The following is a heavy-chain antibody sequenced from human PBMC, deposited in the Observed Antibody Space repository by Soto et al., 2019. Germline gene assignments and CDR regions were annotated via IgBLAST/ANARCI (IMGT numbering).Heavy chain of an antibody. CDR3: ARDGGGSSNAFDI. J-gene: IGHJ3*02. CDR2: INPNSGGT. V-gene: IGHV1-2*04. D-gene: IGHD6-6*01. Sequence: ASVKVSCKASVYTFTGYYMHWVRQAPGQGLEWMGWINPNSGGTNYAQKFQGWVTMTRDTSISTAYMELSRLRSDDTAVYYCARDGGGSSNAFDIWGQGTMVTVSS. CDR1: VYTFTGYY.